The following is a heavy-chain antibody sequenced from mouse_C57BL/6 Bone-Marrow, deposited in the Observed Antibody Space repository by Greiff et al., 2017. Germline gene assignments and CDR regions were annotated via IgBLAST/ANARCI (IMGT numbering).Heavy chain of an antibody. J-gene: IGHJ2*01. Sequence: VQRVESGAELVRPGTSVKVSCKASGYAFTNYLIEWVKQRPGQGLEWIGVINPGSGGTNYNEKFKGKATLTADKSSSTAYMQLSSLTSEDSAVYFCARRGSVDYWGQGTTLTVSS. CDR1: GYAFTNYL. V-gene: IGHV1-54*01. CDR2: INPGSGGT. CDR3: ARRGSVDY. D-gene: IGHD1-1*01.